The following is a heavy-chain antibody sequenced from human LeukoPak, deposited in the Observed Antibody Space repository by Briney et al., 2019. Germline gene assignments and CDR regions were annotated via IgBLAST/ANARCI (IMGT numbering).Heavy chain of an antibody. CDR1: GFTFSDYY. Sequence: PGGSLRLSCAASGFTFSDYYMSWVRQAPGKGLEWVSAIRGSGGSTYYADSVKGRFTISRDNSKNTLYLQMNSLRAEDTAVYYCAKDQYYYDSSGTEHWGQGTLVTVSS. CDR2: IRGSGGST. D-gene: IGHD3-22*01. J-gene: IGHJ1*01. V-gene: IGHV3-23*01. CDR3: AKDQYYYDSSGTEH.